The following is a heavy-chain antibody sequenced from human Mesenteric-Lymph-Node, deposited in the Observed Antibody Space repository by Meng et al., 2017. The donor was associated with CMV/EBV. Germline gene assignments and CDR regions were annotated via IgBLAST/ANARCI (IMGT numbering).Heavy chain of an antibody. Sequence: SCQASGYTFTNYAMNWVRQAPGQGLAWMGWINPNTGNPTYAQGFTGRFVLSLDTSVSTAYLQISSLKAEDTAFYYCARGGFVDTQDYWGQGTLVTVSS. J-gene: IGHJ4*02. CDR2: INPNTGNP. CDR3: ARGGFVDTQDY. D-gene: IGHD5-18*01. CDR1: GYTFTNYA. V-gene: IGHV7-4-1*02.